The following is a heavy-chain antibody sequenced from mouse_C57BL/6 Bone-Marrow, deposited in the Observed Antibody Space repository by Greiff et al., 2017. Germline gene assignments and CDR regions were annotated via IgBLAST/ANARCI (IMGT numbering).Heavy chain of an antibody. V-gene: IGHV1-26*01. CDR3: ARGGWDYQDAMDY. CDR2: INPNNGGT. J-gene: IGHJ4*01. Sequence: EVQLQQSGPELVKPGASVKISCKASGYTLTDYYMNWVKQSHGKSLEWIGDINPNNGGTSYNQKFKGKATLTVDKSSSTAYMELRSLTSEDSAVYYCARGGWDYQDAMDYWGQGTSVTVSS. CDR1: GYTLTDYY. D-gene: IGHD2-3*01.